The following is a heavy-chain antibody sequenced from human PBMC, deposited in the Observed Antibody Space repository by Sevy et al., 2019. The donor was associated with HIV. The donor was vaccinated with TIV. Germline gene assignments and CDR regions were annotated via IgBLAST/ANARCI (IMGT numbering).Heavy chain of an antibody. CDR3: GGLDYHYYHAMDV. CDR2: IDYSGST. Sequence: SETLSLICAVSGGSIRSYYWSWIRQSPGKGLEWIGYIDYSGSTNYNPSLKSRVSMSIDTSTNRFSLKLSSVTAADTALYYCGGLDYHYYHAMDVWGQGTTVTVS. V-gene: IGHV4-59*03. J-gene: IGHJ6*02. CDR1: GGSIRSYY. D-gene: IGHD3-10*01.